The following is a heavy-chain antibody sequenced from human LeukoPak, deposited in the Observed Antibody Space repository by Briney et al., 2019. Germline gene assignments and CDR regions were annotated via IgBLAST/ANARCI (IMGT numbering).Heavy chain of an antibody. Sequence: SETLSLTCAVYGGSFSGYYWSWIRQPPGKGLEWIGEINHSGSTNYNPSLKSRVTITVDTSKDQFSLKLSSVTAADTAVYYCARGPRIHRIAVAGTLGAFDIWGQGTMVTVSS. CDR3: ARGPRIHRIAVAGTLGAFDI. J-gene: IGHJ3*02. D-gene: IGHD6-19*01. V-gene: IGHV4-34*01. CDR1: GGSFSGYY. CDR2: INHSGST.